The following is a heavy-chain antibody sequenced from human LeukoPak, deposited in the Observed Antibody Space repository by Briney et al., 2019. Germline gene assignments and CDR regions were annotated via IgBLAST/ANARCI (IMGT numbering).Heavy chain of an antibody. Sequence: GGSLRLSCAASGFTFSSYGMHWVRQAPDKGLEWVAFIRYDGSSKYYADSVKGRFTISRDNSKNTLYLQMNSLRAEDTAVYYCANYQYYDNSGRNFDYWGQGTLVTVSS. CDR1: GFTFSSYG. V-gene: IGHV3-30*02. D-gene: IGHD3-22*01. CDR2: IRYDGSSK. J-gene: IGHJ4*02. CDR3: ANYQYYDNSGRNFDY.